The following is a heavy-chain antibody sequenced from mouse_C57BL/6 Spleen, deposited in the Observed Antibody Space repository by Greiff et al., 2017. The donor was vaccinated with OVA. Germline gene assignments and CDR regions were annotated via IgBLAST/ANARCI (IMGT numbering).Heavy chain of an antibody. J-gene: IGHJ2*01. CDR2: IRNKANGYTT. D-gene: IGHD2-10*02. Sequence: EVNVVESGGGLVQPGGSLSLSCAASGFTFTDYYMSWVRQPPGKALEWLGFIRNKANGYTTEYSASVKGRFTISRDNSQSILYLQMNALRAEDSATYYCARYREYYFDYWGQGTTLTVSS. CDR1: GFTFTDYY. V-gene: IGHV7-3*01. CDR3: ARYREYYFDY.